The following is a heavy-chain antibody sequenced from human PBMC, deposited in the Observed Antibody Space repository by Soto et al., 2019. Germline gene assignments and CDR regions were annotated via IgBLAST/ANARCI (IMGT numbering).Heavy chain of an antibody. CDR1: GGSISGYY. J-gene: IGHJ3*02. CDR2: IYYSGSI. Sequence: QVQLQESGPGLVKPSETLSLTCTVSGGSISGYYWSWIRQPPGKGLEWIGYIYYSGSINYNPSLKSRITISVDTSKNQWSLKLTSVSAADTAVYYCARQPPDTAAFDIWGQGTMVTVSS. CDR3: ARQPPDTAAFDI. D-gene: IGHD5-18*01. V-gene: IGHV4-59*08.